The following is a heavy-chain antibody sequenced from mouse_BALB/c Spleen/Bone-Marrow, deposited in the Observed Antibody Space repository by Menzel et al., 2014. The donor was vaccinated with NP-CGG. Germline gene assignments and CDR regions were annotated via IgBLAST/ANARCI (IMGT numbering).Heavy chain of an antibody. CDR2: ILPGSGST. V-gene: IGHV1-9*01. CDR1: GYTFSSYW. Sequence: VQLQQSGAELMKPGASVKISCKATGYTFSSYWIEWVKQRPGHGLEWIGEILPGSGSTNYNEKFKGKATFTADTSSNTAYMLLSSLTSEDSAVYYCARGIDYYAMDYWGQGTSVTVSS. CDR3: ARGIDYYAMDY. J-gene: IGHJ4*01.